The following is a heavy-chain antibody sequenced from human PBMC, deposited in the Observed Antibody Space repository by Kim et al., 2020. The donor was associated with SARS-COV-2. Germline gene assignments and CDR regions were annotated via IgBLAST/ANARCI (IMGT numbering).Heavy chain of an antibody. CDR2: INAGNGNT. Sequence: ASVKVSCKASGYTFTSYAMHWVRQAPGQRLEWMGWINAGNGNTKYSQKFQGRVTITRDTSASTAYMELSSLRSEDTAVYYCARGQQLVLRLGYWGQGTLVTVSS. CDR1: GYTFTSYA. D-gene: IGHD6-13*01. V-gene: IGHV1-3*01. J-gene: IGHJ4*02. CDR3: ARGQQLVLRLGY.